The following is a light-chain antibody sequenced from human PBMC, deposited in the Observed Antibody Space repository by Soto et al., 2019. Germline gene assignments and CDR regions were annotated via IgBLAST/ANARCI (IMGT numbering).Light chain of an antibody. CDR2: EVN. CDR1: SSDVGYYNY. Sequence: QSALTQPASVSGSPGQSITISCTGTSSDVGYYNYVSWYRQHPGKAPRLMIYEVNNRPSGVSNRFSGSKSGNTASLTISGLQAEDEADYYCSSCTSSSSLLYVFGTGTRSPS. J-gene: IGLJ1*01. V-gene: IGLV2-14*01. CDR3: SSCTSSSSLLYV.